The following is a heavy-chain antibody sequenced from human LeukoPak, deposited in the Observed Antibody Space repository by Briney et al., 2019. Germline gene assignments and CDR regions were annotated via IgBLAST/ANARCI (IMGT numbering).Heavy chain of an antibody. V-gene: IGHV4-61*10. D-gene: IGHD1-7*01. J-gene: IGHJ5*02. CDR1: GGSISSGSYY. Sequence: SETLSVTCTVSGGSISSGSYYWSWIRQPAGKGLEWIGYIYYSGSTNYNPSLKSRVTISVDTSNNRFSLKLSSVTAADTAGYYGAEDQLKGTWFDPWAREPWSPSPQ. CDR3: AEDQLKGTWFDP. CDR2: IYYSGST.